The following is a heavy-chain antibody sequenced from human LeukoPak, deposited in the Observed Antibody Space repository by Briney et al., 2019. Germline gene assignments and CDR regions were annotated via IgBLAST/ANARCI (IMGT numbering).Heavy chain of an antibody. V-gene: IGHV1-2*02. D-gene: IGHD5-24*01. J-gene: IGHJ6*02. CDR1: GYTFTGYY. CDR2: INPNSGGT. CDR3: AGGAGYSPLRGYGMDV. Sequence: ASVKVSCKASGYTFTGYYMHWVRQAPGQGLEWMGWINPNSGGTNYAQKFQGRVTMTRDTSIGTAYMELSRLRSDDTAVYYCAGGAGYSPLRGYGMDVWGQGTTVTVSS.